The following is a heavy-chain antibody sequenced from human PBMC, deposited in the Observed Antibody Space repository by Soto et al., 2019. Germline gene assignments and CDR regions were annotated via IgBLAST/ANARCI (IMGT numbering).Heavy chain of an antibody. CDR1: GGSFSGYY. CDR2: INHSGRT. V-gene: IGHV4-34*01. Sequence: QVQLQQWGAGLLKPSETLSLTCAVYGGSFSGYYWSWIRQPPGKGLEWIGEINHSGRTNYNPSLKSQVTIAVDPSRNQFVLKRSSLSAADADVYYCARGPLLLCFGTDTDYWGQGTLVTVSS. J-gene: IGHJ4*02. D-gene: IGHD3-10*01. CDR3: ARGPLLLCFGTDTDY.